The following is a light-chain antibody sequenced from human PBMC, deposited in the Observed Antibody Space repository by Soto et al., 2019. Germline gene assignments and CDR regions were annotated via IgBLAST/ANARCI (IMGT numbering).Light chain of an antibody. J-gene: IGKJ1*01. CDR3: QQYNSYSLT. CDR2: KAS. V-gene: IGKV1-5*03. CDR1: QSISSW. Sequence: DIQMTQSPSTLSASVRDRVTITCRASQSISSWLAWYQQKPGKAPKLLIYKASSLESGVPSRFSGSGSGTEFTLTISSLQPDDFATYYCQQYNSYSLTFGQGTKVEIK.